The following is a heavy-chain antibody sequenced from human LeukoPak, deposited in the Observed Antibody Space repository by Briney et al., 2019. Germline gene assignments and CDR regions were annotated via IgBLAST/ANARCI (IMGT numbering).Heavy chain of an antibody. J-gene: IGHJ4*02. D-gene: IGHD2-2*01. V-gene: IGHV3-53*01. Sequence: QTGGSLRLSCAASGFTVSSNYMTWVHQAPGKGLEWVSVIYSSGSTYYADSVKGRFTISRDNSKNTLYLQMNSLRAEDTAVYYCAKDGHTDCSSTSCPRGDYWGQGTLVTVSS. CDR2: IYSSGST. CDR1: GFTVSSNY. CDR3: AKDGHTDCSSTSCPRGDY.